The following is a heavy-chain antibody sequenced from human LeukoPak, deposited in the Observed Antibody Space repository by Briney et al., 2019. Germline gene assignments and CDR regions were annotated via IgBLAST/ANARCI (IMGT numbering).Heavy chain of an antibody. CDR1: GYTFTNYG. J-gene: IGHJ3*02. D-gene: IGHD3-10*01. CDR2: ISAYNGNT. CDR3: ATPGGGLVRGVISYGAFDI. V-gene: IGHV1-18*01. Sequence: GASVKVSCKASGYTFTNYGISWVRQAPGQGLEWMGWISAYNGNTNYAQKFRGRVTITTDESTSTAYMELSSLRSEDTAVYYCATPGGGLVRGVISYGAFDIWGQGTMVTVSS.